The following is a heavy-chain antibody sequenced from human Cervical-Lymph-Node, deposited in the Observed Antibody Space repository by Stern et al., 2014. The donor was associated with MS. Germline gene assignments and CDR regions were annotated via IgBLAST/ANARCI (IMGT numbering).Heavy chain of an antibody. Sequence: VQLVESGAEVKKPGASVKVSCKASGYTFTAYYLHWVRQAPGPGLARMGWVNPNSGGTSYAPKFHGRVTMTRDTSTSTAFMELSTLTSDDTAFYYCARGPNEHWGGHYNSNGMDVWGQGTTVTVSS. D-gene: IGHD2-21*01. CDR1: GYTFTAYY. CDR2: VNPNSGGT. V-gene: IGHV1-2*02. CDR3: ARGPNEHWGGHYNSNGMDV. J-gene: IGHJ6*02.